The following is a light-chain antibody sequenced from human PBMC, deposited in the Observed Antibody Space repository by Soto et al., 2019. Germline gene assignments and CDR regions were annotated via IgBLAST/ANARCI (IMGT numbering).Light chain of an antibody. CDR3: SSYTSSSTLV. CDR1: SGDVGGYNY. J-gene: IGLJ2*01. Sequence: QSALTQPASVSGSPGQSITISCTGTSGDVGGYNYVSWYQQHPGKAPKLMIYDVSNRPSGVSNRFSGSKSGNAASLTISGLQAEDEADYDCSSYTSSSTLVFGGGTKLTVL. V-gene: IGLV2-14*01. CDR2: DVS.